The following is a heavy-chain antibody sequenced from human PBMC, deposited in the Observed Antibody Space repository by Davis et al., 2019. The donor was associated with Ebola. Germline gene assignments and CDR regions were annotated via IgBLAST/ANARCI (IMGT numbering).Heavy chain of an antibody. Sequence: PGGSLRLSCAASGFTFSSYEMNWVRQAPGKGLEWVSYISSSGSTIYYADSVKGRFTISRDNAKNSLYLQMNSLRAEDTAVYYCARHTGSWSFDYWGQGTLVTVSS. CDR2: ISSSGSTI. J-gene: IGHJ4*02. CDR1: GFTFSSYE. D-gene: IGHD6-13*01. CDR3: ARHTGSWSFDY. V-gene: IGHV3-48*03.